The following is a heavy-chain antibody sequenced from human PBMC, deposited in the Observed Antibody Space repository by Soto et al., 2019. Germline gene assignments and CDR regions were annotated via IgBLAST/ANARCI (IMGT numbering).Heavy chain of an antibody. Sequence: QVQLQESGPGLVKPSETLSLTCTVSGASISGFYWSWIRQPPGKGLEWIGYIYYSGSTNYNPSLKSRVTISVDTSKNQCFLKLSSVTAADTAVYYCARGNGYNIYWGQGTLVTVSS. J-gene: IGHJ4*02. CDR2: IYYSGST. CDR3: ARGNGYNIY. V-gene: IGHV4-59*01. CDR1: GASISGFY. D-gene: IGHD5-12*01.